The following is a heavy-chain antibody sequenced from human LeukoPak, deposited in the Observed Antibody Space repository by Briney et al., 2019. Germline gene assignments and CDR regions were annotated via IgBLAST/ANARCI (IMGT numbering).Heavy chain of an antibody. Sequence: SETLSLTCTVSGGSISSYYWSWIRQPPGKGLEWIGYIYYSGSTNYNPSLKSRVTTSVDTSKNQFSLKLSSVTAADTAVYYCARDFRSGHWFDPWGQGTLVTVSS. CDR3: ARDFRSGHWFDP. CDR1: GGSISSYY. CDR2: IYYSGST. V-gene: IGHV4-59*01. J-gene: IGHJ5*02.